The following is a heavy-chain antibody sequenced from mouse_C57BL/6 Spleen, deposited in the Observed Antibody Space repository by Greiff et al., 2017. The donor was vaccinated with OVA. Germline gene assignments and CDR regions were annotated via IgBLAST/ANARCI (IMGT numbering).Heavy chain of an antibody. CDR1: GYTFPDYY. CDR2: INPNNGGT. Sequence: VQLQQSGPELVKPGASVKISCKASGYTFPDYYMNWVKQSHGKSLEWIGDINPNNGGTSYNQKFKGKATLTVDKSSSTAYMELRSLTSEDSAVYYCARGTDYAMDYWGQGTSVTVSS. J-gene: IGHJ4*01. CDR3: ARGTDYAMDY. D-gene: IGHD3-3*01. V-gene: IGHV1-26*01.